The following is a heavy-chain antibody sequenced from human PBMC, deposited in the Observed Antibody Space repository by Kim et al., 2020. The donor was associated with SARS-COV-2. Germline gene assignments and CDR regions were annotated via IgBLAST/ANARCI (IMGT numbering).Heavy chain of an antibody. V-gene: IGHV5-51*01. CDR1: GYSFTSYW. CDR2: IYPGDSDT. CDR3: ARLAGDIVVVPAAIVTLDY. D-gene: IGHD2-2*02. J-gene: IGHJ4*02. Sequence: GESLKISCKGSGYSFTSYWIGWVRQMPGKGLEWMGIIYPGDSDTRYSPSFQGQVTISADKSISTAYLQWSSLKASDTAMYYCARLAGDIVVVPAAIVTLDYWGQRTLVTVSS.